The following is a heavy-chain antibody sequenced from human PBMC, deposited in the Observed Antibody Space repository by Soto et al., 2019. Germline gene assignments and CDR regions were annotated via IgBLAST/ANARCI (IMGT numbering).Heavy chain of an antibody. CDR1: GGSISSSSCC. CDR3: ARHRARNWFDP. V-gene: IGHV4-39*01. Sequence: SETLSLTCIVSGGSISSSSCCWGWIRQPPGKGLEWIGSIYYSGSTYYNPSLKSRVTISVDTSKNQFSLKLSSVTAADTAVFYCARHRARNWFDPWGQGTLVTVSS. J-gene: IGHJ5*02. D-gene: IGHD6-6*01. CDR2: IYYSGST.